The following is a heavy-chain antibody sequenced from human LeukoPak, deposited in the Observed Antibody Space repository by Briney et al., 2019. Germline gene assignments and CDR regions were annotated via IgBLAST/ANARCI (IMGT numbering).Heavy chain of an antibody. Sequence: GGSLRLSCAASGFTFSLYAMNWVRQAPGKGLEWISHINSGSSDIHYTQSVRGRFIISRDNAKNTLYLQMNSLRAEDTAVYFCARDTYEPGLIDFWGQGTLVSVSS. CDR3: ARDTYEPGLIDF. CDR1: GFTFSLYA. V-gene: IGHV3-21*05. D-gene: IGHD3-3*01. J-gene: IGHJ4*02. CDR2: INSGSSDI.